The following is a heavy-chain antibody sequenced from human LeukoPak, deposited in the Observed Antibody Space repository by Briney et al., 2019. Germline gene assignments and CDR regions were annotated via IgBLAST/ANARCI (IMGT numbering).Heavy chain of an antibody. J-gene: IGHJ3*02. D-gene: IGHD1-14*01. CDR1: GGSTSSYY. Sequence: SETLSLTCTVSGGSTSSYYWSWIRQPAGKGLEWIGRIYTSGSTNYNPSLKNRVTMSVDTPKNQFSLKLSSVTGADTAVYYCARSFPEEAFEIWGQGTMVTVSS. CDR2: IYTSGST. V-gene: IGHV4-4*07. CDR3: ARSFPEEAFEI.